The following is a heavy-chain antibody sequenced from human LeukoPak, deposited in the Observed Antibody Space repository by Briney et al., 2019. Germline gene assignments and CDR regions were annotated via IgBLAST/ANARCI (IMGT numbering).Heavy chain of an antibody. D-gene: IGHD3-3*01. CDR1: GFTFSSYW. CDR2: INGDGSST. Sequence: PGGSLRLSCAVSGFTFSSYWMHWVRQAPGKGLVWVARINGDGSSTRYADSVKGRFTISRDNAKNSLYLQMNSLRAEDTAIYYCARGVLESYYDFWSGSNGGAFDIWGQGTMVTVSS. V-gene: IGHV3-74*01. CDR3: ARGVLESYYDFWSGSNGGAFDI. J-gene: IGHJ3*02.